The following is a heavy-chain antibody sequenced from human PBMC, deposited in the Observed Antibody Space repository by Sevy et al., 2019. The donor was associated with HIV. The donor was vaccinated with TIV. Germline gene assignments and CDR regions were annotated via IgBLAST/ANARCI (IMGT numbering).Heavy chain of an antibody. CDR3: ARSPPVVVVPGAPSWFDP. V-gene: IGHV4-34*01. CDR1: DGSFSGYY. D-gene: IGHD2-2*01. J-gene: IGHJ5*02. Sequence: SETLSLTCAVHDGSFSGYYWNWIRQLPGKGLEWIGEINESGITYYNPSLKSGVTISVDTSKKQFSLTLNSVTAVDSAVYSCARSPPVVVVPGAPSWFDPWGQGTLVTVSS. CDR2: INESGIT.